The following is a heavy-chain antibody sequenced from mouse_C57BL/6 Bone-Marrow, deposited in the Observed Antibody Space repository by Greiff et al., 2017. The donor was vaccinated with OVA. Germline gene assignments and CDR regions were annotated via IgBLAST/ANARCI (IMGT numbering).Heavy chain of an antibody. CDR1: GYTFTSYG. CDR3: ARFDYYGSSYWYFDV. Sequence: VQLQQSGAELARPGASVKLSCKASGYTFTSYGISWVKQRTGQGLEWIGEIYPSSGNTYYNEKFKGKATLTADKSSSTAYMELRSLTSEDSAVYFGARFDYYGSSYWYFDVWGTGTTVTVSS. V-gene: IGHV1-81*01. D-gene: IGHD1-1*01. CDR2: IYPSSGNT. J-gene: IGHJ1*03.